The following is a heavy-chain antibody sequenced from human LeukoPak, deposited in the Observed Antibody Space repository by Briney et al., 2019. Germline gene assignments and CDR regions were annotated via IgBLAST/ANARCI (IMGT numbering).Heavy chain of an antibody. CDR1: GISFSSYA. Sequence: PGGSLRLSCAVSGISFSSYAMSWVRQAPGKGLEWVSAISTTGADTHYADSVKGRFTISRDNAKNTLYLQMNSLRVEDTAVYYCGRALGSPLDYWGQGTLVTVSS. V-gene: IGHV3-23*01. D-gene: IGHD1-26*01. J-gene: IGHJ4*02. CDR3: GRALGSPLDY. CDR2: ISTTGADT.